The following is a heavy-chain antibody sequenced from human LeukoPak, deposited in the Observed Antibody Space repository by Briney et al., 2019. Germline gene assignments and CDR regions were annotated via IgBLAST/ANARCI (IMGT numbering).Heavy chain of an antibody. CDR3: ARSDYGDYFYY. Sequence: PGGSLRLSCAASGFTVSSNYMSWVRQAPGKGLEWVSVIYSGGSTYYADSVKGRFTISRDNSKNTLYLQMNSLRAEDTAVYYCARSDYGDYFYYWGQGTLVTVSP. CDR1: GFTVSSNY. CDR2: IYSGGST. J-gene: IGHJ4*02. D-gene: IGHD4-17*01. V-gene: IGHV3-53*01.